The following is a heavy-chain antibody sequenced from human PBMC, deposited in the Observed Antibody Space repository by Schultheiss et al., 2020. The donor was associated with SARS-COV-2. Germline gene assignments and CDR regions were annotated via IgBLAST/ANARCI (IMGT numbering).Heavy chain of an antibody. J-gene: IGHJ5*02. CDR2: IKSKTDGGTT. V-gene: IGHV3-15*01. CDR1: GFTFSNAW. Sequence: GGSLRLSCAASGFTFSNAWMSWVRQAPGKGLEWVGRIKSKTDGGTTDYAAPVKGRFTISRDDSKNTLHLQMNSLKTEDTAVYYCAKMAQWLANWFDPWGQGTLVTVSS. D-gene: IGHD6-19*01. CDR3: AKMAQWLANWFDP.